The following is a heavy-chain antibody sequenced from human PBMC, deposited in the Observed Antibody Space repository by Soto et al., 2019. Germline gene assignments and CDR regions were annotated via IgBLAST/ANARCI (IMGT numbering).Heavy chain of an antibody. J-gene: IGHJ3*02. CDR1: GGSISSYY. V-gene: IGHV4-59*08. CDR3: ARHRGKRYCSGGSCKSFAFDI. CDR2: IYYSGST. D-gene: IGHD2-15*01. Sequence: WETLSLTCTVSGGSISSYYWSWIRQPPGKGLEWIGYIYYSGSTNYNPSLKSRVTISVDTSKNQFSLKLSSVTAADTAVYYCARHRGKRYCSGGSCKSFAFDIWGQGTMVTVSS.